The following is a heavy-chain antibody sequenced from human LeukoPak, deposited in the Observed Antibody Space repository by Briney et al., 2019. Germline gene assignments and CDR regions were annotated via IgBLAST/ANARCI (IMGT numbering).Heavy chain of an antibody. CDR3: ATSRTFDY. CDR2: INSDGSST. CDR1: VLTFSSYW. Sequence: PGGSLRLSCEVSVLTFSSYWMHWVRQAPGKGLVWVSRINSDGSSTSYEDSVKGRFTISRDNAKNTLFLQMNSLRSEDTAVYYCATSRTFDYWGQGTLVTVSS. V-gene: IGHV3-74*01. J-gene: IGHJ4*02.